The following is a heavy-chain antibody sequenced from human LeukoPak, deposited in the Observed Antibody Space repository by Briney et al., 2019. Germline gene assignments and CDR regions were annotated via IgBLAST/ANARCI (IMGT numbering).Heavy chain of an antibody. V-gene: IGHV1-69*01. D-gene: IGHD3-16*01. CDR2: IIPIFGTA. CDR1: GGTFSSYA. Sequence: SVKVSCKASGGTFSSYAISWVRQAPGQGLEWMGGIIPIFGTANYAQKFQGRVMITADESTSTAYMELSSLRSEDTAVYYCARAGDGPQGIGVHDYWGQGTLVTVSS. J-gene: IGHJ4*02. CDR3: ARAGDGPQGIGVHDY.